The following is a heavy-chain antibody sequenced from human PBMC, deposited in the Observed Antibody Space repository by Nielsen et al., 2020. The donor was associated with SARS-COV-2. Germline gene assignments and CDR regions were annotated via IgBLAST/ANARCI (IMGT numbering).Heavy chain of an antibody. CDR2: TFGDHTT. D-gene: IGHD2/OR15-2a*01. J-gene: IGHJ5*02. Sequence: GGSLRLSCAASGFTASSKYMSWVRQAPGKGLEWVSLTFGDHTTYYPDSVKGRFTISRDNSKNTLYLQMNSLRSEDTAVYFCAKSNSRRGPLDPWGQGTLVTVSS. V-gene: IGHV3-66*02. CDR3: AKSNSRRGPLDP. CDR1: GFTASSKY.